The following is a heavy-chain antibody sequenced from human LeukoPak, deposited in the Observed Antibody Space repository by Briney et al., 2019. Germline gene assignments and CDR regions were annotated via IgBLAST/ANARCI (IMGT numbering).Heavy chain of an antibody. CDR3: AKPHDSGWWMFDY. CDR1: GFTFSSYG. J-gene: IGHJ4*02. CDR2: ISYDGSNK. V-gene: IGHV3-30*18. Sequence: PGGSLRLSCAASGFTFSSYGMHWVRQAPGKGLEWVAVISYDGSNKYYADSVKGRFTISRDNSKNTLYLQMNSLRAEDTAIYYCAKPHDSGWWMFDYWGQGILVTVSS. D-gene: IGHD6-13*01.